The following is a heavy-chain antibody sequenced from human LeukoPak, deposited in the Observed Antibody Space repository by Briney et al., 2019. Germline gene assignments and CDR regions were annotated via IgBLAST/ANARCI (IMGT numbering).Heavy chain of an antibody. V-gene: IGHV1-2*02. CDR2: INPHSGGT. CDR3: ARDSTFCDSTSCPAIFDY. Sequence: SVKVSRKASGYTFTDYYMHWVRPAPGQGLEWMGWINPHSGGTKYAQKFQGRVTMTRDTSISTAYMELGRLRSDDAAVYYCARDSTFCDSTSCPAIFDYWGQGTLVTVSS. D-gene: IGHD2-2*01. CDR1: GYTFTDYY. J-gene: IGHJ4*02.